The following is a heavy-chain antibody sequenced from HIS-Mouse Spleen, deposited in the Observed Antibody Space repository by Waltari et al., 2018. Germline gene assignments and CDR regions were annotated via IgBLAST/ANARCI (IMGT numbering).Heavy chain of an antibody. CDR2: IYYSGRT. CDR3: ARRVVGATSTFFDY. V-gene: IGHV4-39*01. CDR1: GGSISSSSYY. D-gene: IGHD1-26*01. Sequence: QLQLQESGPGLVKPSETLSLTCTVSGGSISSSSYYWGWIRQPPGKGLEWIGSIYYSGRTYYNPSLKSRVTISVDTSKNQFSLKLSSVTAADTAVYYCARRVVGATSTFFDYWGQGTLVTVSS. J-gene: IGHJ4*02.